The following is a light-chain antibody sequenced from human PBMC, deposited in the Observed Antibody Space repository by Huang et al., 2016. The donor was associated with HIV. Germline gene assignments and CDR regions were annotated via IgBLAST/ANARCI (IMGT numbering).Light chain of an antibody. CDR3: MQGTHWPQT. V-gene: IGKV2-30*02. CDR1: HSLVHSDENTY. Sequence: DVVLTQSPLFLSVTLGQPASISCTSSHSLVHSDENTYLNWFLQSPGQSPRRLIYKVSNRDFGVPARFSGSGSGTDFTLEISRVEADDIGVYYCMQGTHWPQTFGQGTKVEVK. J-gene: IGKJ1*01. CDR2: KVS.